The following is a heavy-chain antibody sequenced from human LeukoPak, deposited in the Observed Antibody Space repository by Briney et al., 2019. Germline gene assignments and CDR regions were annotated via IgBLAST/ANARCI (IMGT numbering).Heavy chain of an antibody. CDR3: ARSCGGDCYSSHRYYFDY. CDR2: ISGSSTYI. D-gene: IGHD2-21*02. J-gene: IGHJ4*02. Sequence: PEGSLRLSCAASGFTFSHFTTNWVRQAPGRGLEWVSTISGSSTYIYYADSVKGRFTISRDDAKNSLYLQMNSLRAEDTAVYYCARSCGGDCYSSHRYYFDYWGQGSLVTVSS. CDR1: GFTFSHFT. V-gene: IGHV3-21*01.